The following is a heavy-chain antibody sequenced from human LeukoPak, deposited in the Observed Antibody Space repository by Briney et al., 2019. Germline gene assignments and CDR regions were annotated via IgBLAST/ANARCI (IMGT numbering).Heavy chain of an antibody. V-gene: IGHV4-34*01. D-gene: IGHD2-15*01. CDR3: ARFVCSGGSCYIGDY. CDR2: INHSGST. CDR1: GGSFSGYY. Sequence: SETLSLTCAVYGGSFSGYYWSWIRQPPGKGLEWIGEINHSGSTNYNPSLKSRVTISVDTSKNQFSLKLSSVTAADTAVYYCARFVCSGGSCYIGDYWGQGTLVTVSS. J-gene: IGHJ4*02.